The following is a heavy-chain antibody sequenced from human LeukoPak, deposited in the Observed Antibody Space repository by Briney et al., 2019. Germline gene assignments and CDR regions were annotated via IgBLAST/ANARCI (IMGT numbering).Heavy chain of an antibody. CDR2: INHSGST. J-gene: IGHJ5*02. CDR1: GGSFSGYY. CDR3: ARGDIVVVPAARSVHNWFDP. D-gene: IGHD2-2*01. Sequence: PSETLSLTCAVYGGSFSGYYWSWIRQPPGKGLEWIGEINHSGSTNYNPSLKSRVTISVDTSKNQFSLKLSSVTAADTAAYYCARGDIVVVPAARSVHNWFDPWGQGTLVTVSS. V-gene: IGHV4-34*01.